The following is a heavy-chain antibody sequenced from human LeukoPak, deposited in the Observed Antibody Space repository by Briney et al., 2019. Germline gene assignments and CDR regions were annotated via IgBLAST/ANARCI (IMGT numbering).Heavy chain of an antibody. CDR3: ARSRDGYGLDY. Sequence: ASVKVSCKASGGTFSSYAISWVRQAPGQGLEWMGWISAYNGNTNYAQKLQGRVTMTTDTSTSTAYMEPRSLRSDDTAVYYCARSRDGYGLDYWGQGTLVTVSS. D-gene: IGHD5-24*01. V-gene: IGHV1-18*01. CDR1: GGTFSSYA. J-gene: IGHJ4*02. CDR2: ISAYNGNT.